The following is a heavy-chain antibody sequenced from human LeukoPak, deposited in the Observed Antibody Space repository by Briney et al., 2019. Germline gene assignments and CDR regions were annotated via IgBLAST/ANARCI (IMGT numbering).Heavy chain of an antibody. Sequence: GGSLRLSCAASGFTFSSYSMNWVRQAPGKGLEWVSSISSSSSYIYYADSVKGRFTISRDNAKNSLYLQMNSLRAEDTALYYCAKGVTMIVVGSDFDYWGQGTLVTVSS. V-gene: IGHV3-21*04. J-gene: IGHJ4*02. CDR2: ISSSSSYI. D-gene: IGHD3-22*01. CDR1: GFTFSSYS. CDR3: AKGVTMIVVGSDFDY.